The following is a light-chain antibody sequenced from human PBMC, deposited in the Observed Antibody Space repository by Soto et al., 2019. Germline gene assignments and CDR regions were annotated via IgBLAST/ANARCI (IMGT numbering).Light chain of an antibody. V-gene: IGKV3-20*01. Sequence: EVVLTQSPGTLSLSLGERATLSCRASQSIARSYLAWYQQKPGQAPRLLLYDASTSATGIPDRFSGSGSGTDITLTTSRLETEDFAVLYGQQYAYSPITFGQGTRLEI. CDR1: QSIARSY. J-gene: IGKJ5*01. CDR2: DAS. CDR3: QQYAYSPIT.